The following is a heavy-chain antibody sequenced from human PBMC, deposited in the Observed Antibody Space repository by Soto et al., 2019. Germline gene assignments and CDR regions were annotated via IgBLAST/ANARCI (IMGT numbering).Heavy chain of an antibody. J-gene: IGHJ6*02. Sequence: GGFLRLSCAASGFTFSSYAMSWVRQAPGKGLEWVSAISGSGGSTYYADSVKGRFTISRDNSKNTLYLQMNSLRAEDTAVYYCAKASSSGSYVYYYYGMDVWGQGTTVTVSS. D-gene: IGHD1-26*01. V-gene: IGHV3-23*01. CDR3: AKASSSGSYVYYYYGMDV. CDR2: ISGSGGST. CDR1: GFTFSSYA.